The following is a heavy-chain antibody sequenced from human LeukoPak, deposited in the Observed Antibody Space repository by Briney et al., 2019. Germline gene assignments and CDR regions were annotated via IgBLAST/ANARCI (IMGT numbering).Heavy chain of an antibody. CDR3: ARGRGGGYFDF. V-gene: IGHV1-2*02. Sequence: GASGKVSCKASGYTFTTYNIHWVRQAPGQGLEWMGWITPNSGGTNYAQKFQGRVTMTRDTSISTAYMELSRLRSDDTAAYSCARGRGGGYFDFWGQETLVTVSS. CDR2: ITPNSGGT. J-gene: IGHJ4*02. D-gene: IGHD3-16*01. CDR1: GYTFTTYN.